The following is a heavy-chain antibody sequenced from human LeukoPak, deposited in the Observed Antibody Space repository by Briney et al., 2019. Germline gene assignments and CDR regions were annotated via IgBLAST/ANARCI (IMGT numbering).Heavy chain of an antibody. J-gene: IGHJ4*02. CDR3: ARAPYGSGGYFFDF. D-gene: IGHD3-10*01. Sequence: GGSLRLSCAASGFNFNSYWMSWVRQAPGKGLECVANIKQDGSDIYFVDSVKGRFTISRDNAKNSLYLQMNSLRGEDTAVYYCARAPYGSGGYFFDFWGQGTLVTVSS. CDR2: IKQDGSDI. V-gene: IGHV3-7*04. CDR1: GFNFNSYW.